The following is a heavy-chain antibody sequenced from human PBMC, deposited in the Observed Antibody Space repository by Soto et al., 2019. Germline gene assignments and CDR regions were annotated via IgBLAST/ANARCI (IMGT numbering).Heavy chain of an antibody. D-gene: IGHD4-17*01. Sequence: VGSRTLSCAVCGLSLSSYAMYCFRQAPGKGLEWVSVICYGGSNTYYADSVKGRFTISRDNSKNTLYLQMNSLRAEDTAVYYCAKVRLFGNDYGDYSVDDWGQGTLVTVSS. V-gene: IGHV3-33*06. CDR3: AKVRLFGNDYGDYSVDD. J-gene: IGHJ4*02. CDR1: GLSLSSYA. CDR2: ICYGGSNT.